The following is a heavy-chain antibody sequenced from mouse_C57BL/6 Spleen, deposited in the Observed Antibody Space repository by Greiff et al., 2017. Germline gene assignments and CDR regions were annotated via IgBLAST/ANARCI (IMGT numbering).Heavy chain of an antibody. Sequence: VQLQQSGAELVRPGTSVKMSCKASGYTFTNYWIGWAKQRPGHGLEWIGDIYPGGGYTNYNEKFKGKATLTADKSSSTAYMQFSSLTSEDSAIYYWARDYGNFYWYFDVWCTGTTVTVSS. V-gene: IGHV1-63*01. CDR1: GYTFTNYW. D-gene: IGHD2-1*01. CDR3: ARDYGNFYWYFDV. CDR2: IYPGGGYT. J-gene: IGHJ1*03.